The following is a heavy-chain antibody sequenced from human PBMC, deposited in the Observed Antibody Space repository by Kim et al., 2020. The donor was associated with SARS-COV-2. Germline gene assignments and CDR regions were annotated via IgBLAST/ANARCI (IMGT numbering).Heavy chain of an antibody. J-gene: IGHJ4*02. CDR1: GFTFSSYG. CDR2: IWYDGSNK. D-gene: IGHD4-17*01. V-gene: IGHV3-33*01. Sequence: GGSLRLSCAASGFTFSSYGMHWVRQAPGKGLEWVAVIWYDGSNKYYADSVKGRFTISRDNSKNTLYLQMNSLRAEDTAVYYCARGGYGDNYYFDYWGQGTLVTVSS. CDR3: ARGGYGDNYYFDY.